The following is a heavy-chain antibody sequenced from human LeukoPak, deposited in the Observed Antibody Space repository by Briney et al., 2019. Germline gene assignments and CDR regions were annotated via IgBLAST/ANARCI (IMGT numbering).Heavy chain of an antibody. CDR3: ARAARVGSPDF. D-gene: IGHD6-6*01. Sequence: ASVKVSCKASGYTFTSYGISWVRQAPGQGLEWMGWISAYKGNTNYAQKFQGRVTMTTDKSTSTASMELRSLKSDDTAVHFCARAARVGSPDFWGQGTLVTVSS. J-gene: IGHJ4*02. CDR2: ISAYKGNT. CDR1: GYTFTSYG. V-gene: IGHV1-18*01.